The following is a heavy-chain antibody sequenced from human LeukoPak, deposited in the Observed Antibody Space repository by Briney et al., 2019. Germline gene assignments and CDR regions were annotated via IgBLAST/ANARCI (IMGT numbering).Heavy chain of an antibody. Sequence: GGSLRLSCAASGVTFSTYGMHWVRQAPGKGLEWVAVIWYDGSNKYYADSVKGRFTISRDNSKNTLYLQMNSLRAEDTAVYYCARVFIPGAHPIDYWGQGTLVTVSS. CDR1: GVTFSTYG. CDR3: ARVFIPGAHPIDY. J-gene: IGHJ4*02. V-gene: IGHV3-33*01. CDR2: IWYDGSNK. D-gene: IGHD1-26*01.